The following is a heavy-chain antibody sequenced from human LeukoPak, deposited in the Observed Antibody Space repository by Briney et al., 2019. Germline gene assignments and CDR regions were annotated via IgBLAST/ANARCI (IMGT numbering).Heavy chain of an antibody. Sequence: SETLSLTCAVYGGSFSGYYWSWIRQPPGKGLEWIGEINHSGSTNYNPSLKSRVTISVDTSKNQFSLKLSSVTAADTAVYYCATYSSGWSPYLQHRGQGTLVTVSS. CDR1: GGSFSGYY. CDR2: INHSGST. V-gene: IGHV4-34*01. J-gene: IGHJ1*01. D-gene: IGHD6-19*01. CDR3: ATYSSGWSPYLQH.